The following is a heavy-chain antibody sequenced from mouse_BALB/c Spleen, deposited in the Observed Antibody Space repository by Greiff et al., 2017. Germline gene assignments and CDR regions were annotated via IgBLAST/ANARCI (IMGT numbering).Heavy chain of an antibody. CDR2: IYPGSGNT. Sequence: QVHVKQSGPELVKPGASVKISCKASGYTFTDYYINWVKQKPGQGLEWIGWIYPGSGNTKYNEKFKGKATLTVDTSSSTAYMQLSSLTSEDTAVYFCARLPYYGSSSYYYAMDYWGQGTSVTVSS. D-gene: IGHD1-1*01. CDR1: GYTFTDYY. J-gene: IGHJ4*01. V-gene: IGHV1-84*02. CDR3: ARLPYYGSSSYYYAMDY.